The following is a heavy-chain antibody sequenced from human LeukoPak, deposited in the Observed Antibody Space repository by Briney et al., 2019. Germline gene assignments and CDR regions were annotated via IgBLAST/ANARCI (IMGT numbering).Heavy chain of an antibody. V-gene: IGHV5-51*01. CDR1: GYSFTTYW. J-gene: IGHJ2*01. D-gene: IGHD2-21*02. CDR3: ARRTACMEYFDL. CDR2: IYPGDSDT. Sequence: PGESLKISCKGSGYSFTTYWIGWVRQMPGRGLEWMGTIYPGDSDTRYSPSFQGQVTISADKSTSVAYLQWSSLKASDAAIYYCARRTACMEYFDLWGRGTLVTVSS.